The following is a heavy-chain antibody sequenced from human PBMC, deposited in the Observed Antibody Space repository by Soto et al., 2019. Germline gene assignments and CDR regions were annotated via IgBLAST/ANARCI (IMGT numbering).Heavy chain of an antibody. CDR1: GYGFPSQW. CDR2: IYPADSDT. J-gene: IGHJ6*04. V-gene: IGHV5-51*01. Sequence: PGESLKIACKGSGYGFPSQWIGWVRQTPGKGLEWMGSIYPADSDTRYSPSFPGQVIISADKSIRTAYLEWSSLKASDSAMYYCERIPYSSTSYYDHSHGMDVWGEGTTVTVSS. CDR3: ERIPYSSTSYYDHSHGMDV. D-gene: IGHD6-13*01.